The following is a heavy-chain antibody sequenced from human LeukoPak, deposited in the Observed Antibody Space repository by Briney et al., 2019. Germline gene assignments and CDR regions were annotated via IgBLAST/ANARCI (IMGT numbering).Heavy chain of an antibody. CDR3: ARSVDAFDL. CDR2: IYPPSGDR. J-gene: IGHJ3*01. CDR1: GYTFTGHY. V-gene: IGHV1-2*02. Sequence: ASVTFSCKASGYTFTGHYLHWVRQAPGQGLEWVGWIYPPSGDRKYAQKFQGRVTMTRDTSTSTAYMDLSRLISDDTAVYYCARSVDAFDLWGQGTMVTVSS.